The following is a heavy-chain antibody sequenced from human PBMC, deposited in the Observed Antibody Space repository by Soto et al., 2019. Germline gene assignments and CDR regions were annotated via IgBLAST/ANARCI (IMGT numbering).Heavy chain of an antibody. V-gene: IGHV1-18*01. CDR3: ATERPSNVAAYYFDY. CDR1: GYTFTSYG. J-gene: IGHJ4*02. Sequence: ASVKVSCKASGYTFTSYGISWVRQAPGQGLEWMGWISADNGNTNYAQKFQGRVTMTEDTSTDTAYMELSSLRSEDTAVYYCATERPSNVAAYYFDYWGQGTLVTVSS. D-gene: IGHD2-15*01. CDR2: ISADNGNT.